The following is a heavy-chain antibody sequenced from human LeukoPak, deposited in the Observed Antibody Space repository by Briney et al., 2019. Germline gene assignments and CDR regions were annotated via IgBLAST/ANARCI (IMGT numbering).Heavy chain of an antibody. CDR2: ISSSSSYT. CDR3: ARDCSSTSCYATWVDY. V-gene: IGHV3-11*05. CDR1: GFTFSDYY. D-gene: IGHD2-2*01. Sequence: GGSLRLSCAASGFTFSDYYMSWIREATGKGLEWVSYISSSSSYTNYADSVKGRFTISRDNAKNSLYLQMNSLRAEDTAVYYCARDCSSTSCYATWVDYWGQGTLVTVSS. J-gene: IGHJ4*02.